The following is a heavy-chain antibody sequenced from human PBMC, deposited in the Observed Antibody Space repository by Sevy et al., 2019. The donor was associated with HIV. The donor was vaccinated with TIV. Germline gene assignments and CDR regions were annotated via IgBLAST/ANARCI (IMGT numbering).Heavy chain of an antibody. Sequence: SETLSLTCSVSGVSVSSDHYYWTWIRQPPGKGLEWIGYMYSSRSTNYNSSLKGRVTISVDTSKNQFSLKLTSVTAADTAVYYCARVSATLAGKPHFDFWGQGTQVTVSS. CDR2: MYSSRST. CDR3: ARVSATLAGKPHFDF. V-gene: IGHV4-61*01. CDR1: GVSVSSDHYY. J-gene: IGHJ4*02. D-gene: IGHD6-19*01.